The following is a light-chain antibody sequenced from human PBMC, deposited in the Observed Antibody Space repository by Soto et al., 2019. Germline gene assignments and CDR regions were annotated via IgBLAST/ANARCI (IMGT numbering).Light chain of an antibody. Sequence: SYELTQPPSVSVAPGETARISCGGNNIGSKGVHWYQQKPGQAPVLVIYSDTDLPPVIPERFSGSNSANMATLTISRVEAGDEADYYCQVWDSGSAHVLFGGDTQLTVL. CDR3: QVWDSGSAHVL. J-gene: IGLJ7*01. CDR2: SDT. CDR1: NIGSKG. V-gene: IGLV3-21*01.